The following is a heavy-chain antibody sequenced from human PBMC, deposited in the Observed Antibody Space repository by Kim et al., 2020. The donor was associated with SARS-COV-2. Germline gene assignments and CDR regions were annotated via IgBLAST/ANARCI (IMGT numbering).Heavy chain of an antibody. J-gene: IGHJ4*02. CDR2: ISYDGSNK. CDR3: ARDGDDIVATPPLD. CDR1: GFTFSSYA. D-gene: IGHD5-12*01. Sequence: GGSLRLSCAASGFTFSSYAMHWVRQAPGKGLEWVAVISYDGSNKYYADSVKGRFTIFRDNSKNTLYLQMNSLRAEDTAVYYCARDGDDIVATPPLDWGQGTLVTVSS. V-gene: IGHV3-30-3*01.